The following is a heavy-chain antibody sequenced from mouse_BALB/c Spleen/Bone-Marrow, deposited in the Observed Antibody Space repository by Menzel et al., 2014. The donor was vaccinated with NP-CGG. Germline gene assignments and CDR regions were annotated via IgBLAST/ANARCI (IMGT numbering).Heavy chain of an antibody. CDR2: TNPDSRTI. CDR3: ARLGYYGGFAY. D-gene: IGHD1-1*01. J-gene: IGHJ3*01. V-gene: IGHV4-1*02. CDR1: GFDFXRYW. Sequence: EVNVVESGGGLVQPGGSLKLSCAASGFDFXRYWMSWVRQAPGKGLEWIGETNPDSRTINYTPSLKDKFIISRDNAKNTLNLQVSKVRSEDTALYYCARLGYYGGFAYWGQGTLVTVSA.